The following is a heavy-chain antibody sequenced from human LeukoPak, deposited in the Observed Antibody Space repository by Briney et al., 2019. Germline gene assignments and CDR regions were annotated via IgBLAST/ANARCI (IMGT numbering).Heavy chain of an antibody. D-gene: IGHD6-13*01. V-gene: IGHV3-21*01. Sequence: GGSLRLSSAGSGNEFIRHTMNWVRRASGKGLEWISSVRSNGDYIYYADSVKGRFSISRDNARTSVYLQMNSLRVEDTAIYYCAREYDSRARFDSWGQGTLVTVSS. CDR1: GNEFIRHT. CDR3: AREYDSRARFDS. J-gene: IGHJ4*02. CDR2: VRSNGDYI.